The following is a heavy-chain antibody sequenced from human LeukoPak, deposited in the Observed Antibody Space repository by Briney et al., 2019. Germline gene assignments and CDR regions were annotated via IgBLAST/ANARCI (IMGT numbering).Heavy chain of an antibody. CDR2: IYSGGST. D-gene: IGHD6-13*01. V-gene: IGHV3-53*01. CDR3: ARVGQQRALYYYYMDV. J-gene: IGHJ6*03. Sequence: GGSLRLSCAASGFTVSSNFLSWVRQAPGKGLEWVSLIYSGGSTDYTDSVKGRFTISRDNSKNTLYLQMNSLRAEDTAVYYCARVGQQRALYYYYMDVWGKGTTVTISS. CDR1: GFTVSSNF.